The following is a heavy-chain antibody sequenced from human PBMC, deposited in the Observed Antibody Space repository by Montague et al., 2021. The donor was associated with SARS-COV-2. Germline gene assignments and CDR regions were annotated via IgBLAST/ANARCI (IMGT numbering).Heavy chain of an antibody. D-gene: IGHD3-10*01. CDR2: IHHGGST. V-gene: IGHV4-34*01. Sequence: ETLSLTCAVHGGSFSTYSWNWIRQPLGKGLEWIGEIHHGGSTNYNPSLKSRVTISADTSKNQFSLKLTSVAAADTAVYYCARLGDGVVPSPILGVGPYYSYYYMDVWGKGTTVTVSS. J-gene: IGHJ6*03. CDR3: ARLGDGVVPSPILGVGPYYSYYYMDV. CDR1: GGSFSTYS.